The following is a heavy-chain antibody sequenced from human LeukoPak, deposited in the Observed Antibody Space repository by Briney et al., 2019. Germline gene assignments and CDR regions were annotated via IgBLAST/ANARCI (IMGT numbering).Heavy chain of an antibody. D-gene: IGHD3-22*01. J-gene: IGHJ4*02. CDR2: ISSSGSTI. Sequence: GGSLRLSCAASGFTFSDYYMSWLRQAPGKGLEWVSYISSSGSTIYYADSVKGRFTISRDNAKNSLYLQMNSLRAEDTAVYYCASNYYDSSGGNDYWGQGTLVTVSS. CDR3: ASNYYDSSGGNDY. V-gene: IGHV3-11*01. CDR1: GFTFSDYY.